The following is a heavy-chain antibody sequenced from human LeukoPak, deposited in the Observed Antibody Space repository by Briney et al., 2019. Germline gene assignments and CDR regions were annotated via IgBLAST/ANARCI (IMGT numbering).Heavy chain of an antibody. Sequence: GASVKVSCKASGYTFTSYGISWVRQAPGQGLEWMGWINPNSGGTNYAQKFQGRVTMTRDTSISTAYMGLSRLRSDDTAVYYCARGRSSTSCPNYWGQGTLVTVSS. V-gene: IGHV1-2*02. CDR3: ARGRSSTSCPNY. CDR2: INPNSGGT. D-gene: IGHD2-2*01. J-gene: IGHJ4*02. CDR1: GYTFTSYG.